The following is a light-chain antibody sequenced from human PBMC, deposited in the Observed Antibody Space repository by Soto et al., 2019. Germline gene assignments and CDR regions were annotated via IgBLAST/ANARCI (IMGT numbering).Light chain of an antibody. V-gene: IGKV1-39*01. CDR1: QSISSY. CDR2: AAS. Sequence: DIHMTQSPSTLSGSVGDRVTITCRASQSISSYLNWYQQKPGKAPKLLIYAASSLLSGVPSRFSGSGSGTDFTLTISSLQPEDFATYYCQQTYSIPITFGQGTRLEIK. J-gene: IGKJ5*01. CDR3: QQTYSIPIT.